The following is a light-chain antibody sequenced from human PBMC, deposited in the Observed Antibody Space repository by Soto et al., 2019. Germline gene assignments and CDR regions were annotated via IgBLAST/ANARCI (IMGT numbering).Light chain of an antibody. V-gene: IGKV1-39*01. J-gene: IGKJ2*01. CDR3: QHSFNIPYT. CDR2: AAA. Sequence: DIQMTQSPSSLSASVGDRVTITCRASQTISTYLNWYQQNPGKAPKLLIYAAANLQSWVPSRFSGSGSGTDFTLTINSLQPEDFATYYCQHSFNIPYTFGQGTKLEIK. CDR1: QTISTY.